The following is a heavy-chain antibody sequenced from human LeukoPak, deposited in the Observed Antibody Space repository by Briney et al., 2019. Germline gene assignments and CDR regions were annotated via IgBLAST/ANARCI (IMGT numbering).Heavy chain of an antibody. CDR2: ISYDGSNK. CDR1: GFTFSSYA. J-gene: IGHJ4*02. D-gene: IGHD5-24*01. V-gene: IGHV3-30-3*01. CDR3: ARGRWLHIDY. Sequence: GGSLRLSCAASGFTFSSYAMHWVRQAPGKGLEWVAVISYDGSNKYYADSVKGRFTISRDNSKNTLYLQMNSLRAEVTAVYYCARGRWLHIDYWGQGTLVTVSS.